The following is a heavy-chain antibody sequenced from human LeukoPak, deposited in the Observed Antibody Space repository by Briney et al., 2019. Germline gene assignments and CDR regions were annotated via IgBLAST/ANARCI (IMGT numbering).Heavy chain of an antibody. V-gene: IGHV3-30-3*01. Sequence: GRSLRLSCAASGFTFSSYAMHWVRQAPGKGLEWVAVISYDGSNKYYADSVKGRFTISRDNSKNTLYLQMNSLRAEDTAVYYCAEDSSTSCYTCYYYGMDVWGQGTTVTVSS. CDR3: AEDSSTSCYTCYYYGMDV. CDR2: ISYDGSNK. D-gene: IGHD2-2*02. CDR1: GFTFSSYA. J-gene: IGHJ6*02.